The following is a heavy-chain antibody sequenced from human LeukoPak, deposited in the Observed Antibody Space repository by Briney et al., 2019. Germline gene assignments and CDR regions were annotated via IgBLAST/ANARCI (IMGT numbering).Heavy chain of an antibody. CDR2: ISSSSSYI. Sequence: PGGSLRLSCAASGLTFSSYSMNWVRQAPGKGLERVSSISSSSSYIYYAVSVKGRFTISRDNAKNSLYLQMNSLRAEDTAVYYCAVITMIVVVPVDYWGQGTLVTVSS. D-gene: IGHD3-22*01. CDR3: AVITMIVVVPVDY. CDR1: GLTFSSYS. V-gene: IGHV3-21*01. J-gene: IGHJ4*02.